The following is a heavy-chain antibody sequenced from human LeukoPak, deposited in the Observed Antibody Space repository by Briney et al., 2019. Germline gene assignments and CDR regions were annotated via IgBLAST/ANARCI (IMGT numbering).Heavy chain of an antibody. Sequence: ASVEVSCKASRYTFSDYYMHWVRRAPGQGPDWMGIINPSGGSTIYAQKFLGRVTMTRDTSTNTVYMDLSSLRSDDTAVYYCARGGMGIQLWSFDDWGQGTLVIVSS. CDR3: ARGGMGIQLWSFDD. CDR2: INPSGGST. J-gene: IGHJ4*02. V-gene: IGHV1-46*01. D-gene: IGHD5-18*01. CDR1: RYTFSDYY.